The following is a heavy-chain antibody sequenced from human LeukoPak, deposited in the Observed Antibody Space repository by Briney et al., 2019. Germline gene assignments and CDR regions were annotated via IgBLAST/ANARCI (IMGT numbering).Heavy chain of an antibody. CDR3: AIMHGYYDGSGYWVQ. Sequence: GGSLRLSCAASGFTFGSYGMSWVRQAPGKGLEWVSFITPNADRTSYADSVEGRFTISRDNPRNTLYMQMNSLRDEDTALYYCAIMHGYYDGSGYWVQWGQGTLVTASS. CDR1: GFTFGSYG. V-gene: IGHV3-23*01. D-gene: IGHD3-22*01. J-gene: IGHJ1*01. CDR2: ITPNADRT.